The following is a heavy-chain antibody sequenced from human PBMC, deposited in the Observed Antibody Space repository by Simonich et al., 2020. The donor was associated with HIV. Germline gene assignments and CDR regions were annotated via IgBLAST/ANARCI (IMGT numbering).Heavy chain of an antibody. CDR2: ISWNSGSI. CDR1: GFTFDDYA. D-gene: IGHD6-6*01. J-gene: IGHJ4*02. V-gene: IGHV3-9*03. Sequence: EVQLVESGGGLVQPGRSLRLSCAASGFTFDDYAMHWVRQAPGSGLKWVSGISWNSGSIGYADSVKGRFTISRDNAKNSLYLQMNSLRAEDMALYYCAKDRYSSSSGSFDYWGQGTLVTVSS. CDR3: AKDRYSSSSGSFDY.